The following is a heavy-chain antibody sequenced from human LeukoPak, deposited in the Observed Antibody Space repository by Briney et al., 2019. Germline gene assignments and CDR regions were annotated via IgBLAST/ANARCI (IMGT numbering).Heavy chain of an antibody. CDR3: ATETISSSPNYYYDMDV. V-gene: IGHV1-24*01. J-gene: IGHJ6*03. D-gene: IGHD6-6*01. CDR2: FDPEDGET. CDR1: GYTLTELS. Sequence: ASVKVSCKVSGYTLTELSMHWVRQAPGKGLEWMGGFDPEDGETIYAQKFQGRVTMTEDTSTDTAYMELSSLRSEDTAVYYCATETISSSPNYYYDMDVWGKGTTVTVSS.